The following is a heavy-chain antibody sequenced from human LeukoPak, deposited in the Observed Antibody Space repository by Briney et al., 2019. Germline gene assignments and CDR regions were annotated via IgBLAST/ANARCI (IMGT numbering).Heavy chain of an antibody. Sequence: GGSLRLSCAASGFTFSSYWMSWVRQAPGKGLEWVANIKQDGSEKYYVDSVKGRFTISRDNAKNSLYLQMNSLRAEDTAVYYCARDLFYDSSGNFDYWGQGTLVTVSS. D-gene: IGHD3-22*01. CDR2: IKQDGSEK. CDR1: GFTFSSYW. V-gene: IGHV3-7*04. J-gene: IGHJ4*02. CDR3: ARDLFYDSSGNFDY.